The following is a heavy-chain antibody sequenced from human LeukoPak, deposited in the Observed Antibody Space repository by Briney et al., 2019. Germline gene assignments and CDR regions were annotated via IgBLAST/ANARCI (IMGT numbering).Heavy chain of an antibody. CDR3: ARLLYRAVATDY. Sequence: SETLSLTCTVSGGSISSYYCGWIRQPPGKGLEWIGSIYYSGSTYYNPSLKSRVTISVDTSKNQFSLKLSSVTAADTAVYYCARLLYRAVATDYWGQGNLVTVSS. J-gene: IGHJ4*02. CDR2: IYYSGST. CDR1: GGSISSYY. D-gene: IGHD6-19*01. V-gene: IGHV4-39*01.